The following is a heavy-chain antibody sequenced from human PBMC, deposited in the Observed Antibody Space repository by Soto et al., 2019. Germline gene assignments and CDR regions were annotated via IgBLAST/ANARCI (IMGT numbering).Heavy chain of an antibody. J-gene: IGHJ6*02. CDR1: GGSIRGYS. Sequence: SETLSLTYTVSGGSIRGYSWSWIRQSPGKGLELIGYVYSGGGTNYSPSFMGRVAISVDTTDNQFSLKLNSVTAADTAVYYCAREETPMSPHYFYYGMDVWGQGTTVTVS. CDR2: VYSGGGT. CDR3: AREETPMSPHYFYYGMDV. V-gene: IGHV4-59*01. D-gene: IGHD3-9*01.